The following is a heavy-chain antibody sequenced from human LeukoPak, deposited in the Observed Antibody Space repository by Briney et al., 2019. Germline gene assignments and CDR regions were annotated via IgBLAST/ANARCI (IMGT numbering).Heavy chain of an antibody. CDR1: GFTFSNAW. Sequence: PGGSLRLSCAASGFTFSNAWMSWVRQAPGKGLEWVGRIKSKTDGGTADYAAPVKGRFTISRDDSKNTLYLQMNSLRAEDTAVYFCGREVHDSSGDSTQIDYWGQGTLVTVSS. V-gene: IGHV3-15*01. CDR2: IKSKTDGGTA. J-gene: IGHJ4*02. D-gene: IGHD3-22*01. CDR3: GREVHDSSGDSTQIDY.